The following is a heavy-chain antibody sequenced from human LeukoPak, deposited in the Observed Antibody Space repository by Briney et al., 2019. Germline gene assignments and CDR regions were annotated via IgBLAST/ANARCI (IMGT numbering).Heavy chain of an antibody. CDR2: IIPIFGTA. J-gene: IGHJ4*02. CDR1: GGTFSSYA. V-gene: IGHV1-69*06. Sequence: SVKVSRKASGGTFSSYAISWVRQAPGQGLEWMGGIIPIFGTANYAQKFQGRVTITADKSTSTAYMELSSLRSEDTAVYYCATDTAGVNYFDYWGQGTLVTVSS. CDR3: ATDTAGVNYFDY. D-gene: IGHD5-18*01.